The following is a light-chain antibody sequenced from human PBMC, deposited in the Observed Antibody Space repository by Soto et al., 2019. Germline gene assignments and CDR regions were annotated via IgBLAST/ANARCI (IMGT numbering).Light chain of an antibody. CDR2: GNS. J-gene: IGLJ1*01. CDR3: QSYDSSLSGAYV. Sequence: QSVLTQPPSVSGAPGQRVTISCAGSSSNIGAGYDVHWYQQLPGTASKLLIYGNSNRPSGVPDRFSGSKSGTSASLAITGLQAEYEADYYCQSYDSSLSGAYVFGTGTKVT. V-gene: IGLV1-40*01. CDR1: SSNIGAGYD.